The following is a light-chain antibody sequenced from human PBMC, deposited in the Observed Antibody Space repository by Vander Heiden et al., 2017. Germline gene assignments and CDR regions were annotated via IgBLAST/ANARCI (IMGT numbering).Light chain of an antibody. CDR2: EAS. CDR1: QSISNY. CDR3: QQTVSTPNT. J-gene: IGKJ4*01. V-gene: IGKV1-39*01. Sequence: DIQMTQSPSSLSASVGDRVTITCRASQSISNYLNWYQQKPGKAPKLLIYEASSFQGGVPSRFSGSGSGTDFTLTISSLQPEDFATYYCQQTVSTPNTFGGGTKVEIK.